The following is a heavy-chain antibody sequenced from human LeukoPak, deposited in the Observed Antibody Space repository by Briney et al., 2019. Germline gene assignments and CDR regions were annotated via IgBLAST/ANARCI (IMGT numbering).Heavy chain of an antibody. J-gene: IGHJ4*02. CDR1: GFTFSSYS. D-gene: IGHD6-19*01. CDR3: ARGVRIAVAGYIDY. V-gene: IGHV3-48*01. Sequence: GALRLSCAASGFTFSSYSMNWVRQAPGKGLEWVSYISSSSSTIYYADSVKGRFTISRDNAKNSLYLQMNSLRAEDTTVYYCARGVRIAVAGYIDYWGQGTLVTVSS. CDR2: ISSSSSTI.